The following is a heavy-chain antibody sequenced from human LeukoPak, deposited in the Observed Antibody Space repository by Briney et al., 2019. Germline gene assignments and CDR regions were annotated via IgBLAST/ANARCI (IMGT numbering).Heavy chain of an antibody. CDR2: ISKDGSDT. D-gene: IGHD6-13*01. CDR3: AKDLGSWSSYYYYYGMDV. Sequence: GGSLRLSCAASGFTFSSYAMFWVRQAPGKGLEWVTIISKDGSDTFYADSVKGRFTISRDNSKNTLYLQMNSLRAEDTAVYYCAKDLGSWSSYYYYYGMDVWGQGTTVTVSS. J-gene: IGHJ6*02. V-gene: IGHV3-30-3*02. CDR1: GFTFSSYA.